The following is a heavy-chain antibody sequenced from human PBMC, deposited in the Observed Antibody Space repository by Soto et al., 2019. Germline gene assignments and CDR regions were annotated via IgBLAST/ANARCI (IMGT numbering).Heavy chain of an antibody. CDR1: GFTFSSYG. V-gene: IGHV3-30*18. CDR3: AKGLWFGESYYYYYGMDV. Sequence: QVQLVESGGGVVQPGRSLRLSCAASGFTFSSYGMHWVRQAPGKGLEWVAVISYDGSNKYYADSVKGRFTISRDNSKNTLYLKMNSLRAEDTAVYYCAKGLWFGESYYYYYGMDVWGQGTTVTVSS. CDR2: ISYDGSNK. D-gene: IGHD3-10*01. J-gene: IGHJ6*02.